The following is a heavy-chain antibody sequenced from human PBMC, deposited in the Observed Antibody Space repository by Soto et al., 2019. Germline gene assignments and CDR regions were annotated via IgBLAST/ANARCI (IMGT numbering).Heavy chain of an antibody. CDR2: TYYRSKWYN. Sequence: PSQTLSLTCAISGDSVSSNSAAWNSIRQSPSRGLEWLGRTYYRSKWYNDYAVSVKSRITINPDTSKNQFSLQLNSVTPEDTAVYYCARAVRVRGVIILDAFDIWGQGTMVTVSS. CDR3: ARAVRVRGVIILDAFDI. D-gene: IGHD3-10*01. J-gene: IGHJ3*02. CDR1: GDSVSSNSAA. V-gene: IGHV6-1*01.